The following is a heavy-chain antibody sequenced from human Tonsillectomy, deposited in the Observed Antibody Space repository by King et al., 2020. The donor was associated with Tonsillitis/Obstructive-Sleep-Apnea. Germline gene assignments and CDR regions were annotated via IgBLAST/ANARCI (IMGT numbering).Heavy chain of an antibody. CDR3: ARSTAAAGTDAFDI. CDR1: GFTFSDYY. V-gene: IGHV3-11*06. J-gene: IGHJ3*02. CDR2: ISISSSYT. D-gene: IGHD6-13*01. Sequence: QLVQSGGGLVKPGGSLRLSCAASGFTFSDYYMSWIRQAPGKGLEWVSYISISSSYTNYADSVKGRFTISRDNAKNSLYLQMNSLRAEDTAVYYCARSTAAAGTDAFDIWGQGTMVTVSS.